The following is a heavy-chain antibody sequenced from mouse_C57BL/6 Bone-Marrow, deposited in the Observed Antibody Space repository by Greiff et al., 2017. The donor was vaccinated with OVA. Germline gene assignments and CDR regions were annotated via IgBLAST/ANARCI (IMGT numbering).Heavy chain of an antibody. D-gene: IGHD1-1*01. CDR3: ARGYGSPYYAMDY. Sequence: VQLKQSGPSLVRPSQTLSLTCTVTGFSINSDCYWIWIRQFPGNKLEYIGYTFYSGITYYNPSLESRTYITRDTSKNQFSLKLSSVTTEDTATYYCARGYGSPYYAMDYWGQGTSVTVSS. CDR1: GFSINSDCY. J-gene: IGHJ4*01. V-gene: IGHV3-3*01. CDR2: TFYSGIT.